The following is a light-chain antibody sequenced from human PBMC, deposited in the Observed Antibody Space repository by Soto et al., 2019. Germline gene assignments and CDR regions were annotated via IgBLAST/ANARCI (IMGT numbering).Light chain of an antibody. CDR2: ATS. V-gene: IGKV1-8*01. CDR3: QQYYSSPWT. CDR1: QGISSY. Sequence: AIRMTQSPSSLSASTGDRVTITCRASQGISSYLAWFQQKPGRPPKLLMSATSTLQSDVPSRFSGSGSGTDFTLTIGCLQPEDLATYSCQQYYSSPWTFGQGTKVDIK. J-gene: IGKJ1*01.